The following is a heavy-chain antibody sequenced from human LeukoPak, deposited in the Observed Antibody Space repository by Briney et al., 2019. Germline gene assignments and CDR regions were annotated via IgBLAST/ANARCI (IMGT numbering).Heavy chain of an antibody. CDR2: ISASGGTI. CDR1: GFTFSNYA. V-gene: IGHV3-23*01. CDR3: AKGIYSGYEYYFDF. D-gene: IGHD5-12*01. J-gene: IGHJ4*02. Sequence: PGGSLRLSCVASGFTFSNYAMSWVRQAPGKGLEGVSGISASGGTIYYADSVKGRFTISRDNSKNTLYLRMHSLRVEHTAVYYCAKGIYSGYEYYFDFWGQGTLVTVSS.